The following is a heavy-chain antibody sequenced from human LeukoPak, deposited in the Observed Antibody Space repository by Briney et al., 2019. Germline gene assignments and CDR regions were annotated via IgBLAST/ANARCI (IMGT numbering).Heavy chain of an antibody. CDR1: GFTVSSNY. V-gene: IGHV3-53*01. CDR2: IYSGGST. D-gene: IGHD3-22*01. Sequence: GGSLRLSCAASGFTVSSNYMSWVRQAPGKGLEWVSVIYSGGSTYYADSVKGRFTISRDNSKNTLYLQMNSLRAEDTAVYYCASLVVVHAFDIWGQGTMVTVSS. J-gene: IGHJ3*02. CDR3: ASLVVVHAFDI.